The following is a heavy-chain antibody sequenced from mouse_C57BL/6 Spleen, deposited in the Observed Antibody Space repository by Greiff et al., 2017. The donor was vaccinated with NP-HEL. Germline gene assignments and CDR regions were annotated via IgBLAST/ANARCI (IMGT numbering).Heavy chain of an antibody. J-gene: IGHJ1*03. CDR3: ARISNWDDWYFDV. Sequence: DVHLVESGGGLVKPGGSLKLSCAASGFTFSDYGMHWVRQAPEKGLEWVAYISSGSSTIYYADTVKGRFTISRDNAKNTLFLQMTSLRSEDTAMYYCARISNWDDWYFDVWGTGTTVTVSS. V-gene: IGHV5-17*01. CDR2: ISSGSSTI. CDR1: GFTFSDYG. D-gene: IGHD4-1*01.